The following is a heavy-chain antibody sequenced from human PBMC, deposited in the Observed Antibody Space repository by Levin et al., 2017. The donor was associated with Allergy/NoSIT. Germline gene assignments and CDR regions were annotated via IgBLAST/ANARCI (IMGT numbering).Heavy chain of an antibody. CDR3: ARDRGYYDILTGYYSDLRFDYYYYGMDV. CDR2: INHSGST. V-gene: IGHV4-34*01. Sequence: SETLSLTCAVYGGSFSGYYWSWIRQPPGKGLEWIGEINHSGSTNYNPSLKSRVTISVDTSKNQFSLKLSSVTAADTAVYYCARDRGYYDILTGYYSDLRFDYYYYGMDVWGQGTTVTVSS. J-gene: IGHJ6*02. D-gene: IGHD3-9*01. CDR1: GGSFSGYY.